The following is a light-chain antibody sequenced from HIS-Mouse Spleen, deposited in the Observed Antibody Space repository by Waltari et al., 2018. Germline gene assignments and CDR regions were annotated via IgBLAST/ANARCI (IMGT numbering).Light chain of an antibody. CDR1: SSDGGCYNL. CDR3: CSYAGSSTWV. J-gene: IGLJ3*02. V-gene: IGLV2-23*01. Sequence: QSALTQPASVSGSPGQSITIPCTGTSSDGGCYNLVSWYQQHPGKAPKLMIYEGSKRPSGVSNRFSGSKSGNTASLTISGLQAEDEADYYCCSYAGSSTWVFGGGTKLTVL. CDR2: EGS.